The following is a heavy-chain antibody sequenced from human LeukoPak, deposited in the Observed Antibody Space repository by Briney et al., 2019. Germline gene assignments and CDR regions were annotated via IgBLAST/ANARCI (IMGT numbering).Heavy chain of an antibody. J-gene: IGHJ5*02. V-gene: IGHV4-34*01. Sequence: SETLSLTCAVYGGSFSGYYWSWIRQPPGKGLEWIGEINHSGSTNYNPSLKSRVTISVDTSKNQFSLKLTSVTAADTAVYYCARVSGARWIQLWHNQGWFDPWGQGTLVTVSS. D-gene: IGHD5-18*01. CDR3: ARVSGARWIQLWHNQGWFDP. CDR1: GGSFSGYY. CDR2: INHSGST.